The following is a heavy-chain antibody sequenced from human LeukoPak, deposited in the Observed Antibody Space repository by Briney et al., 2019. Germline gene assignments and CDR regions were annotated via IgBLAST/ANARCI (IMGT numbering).Heavy chain of an antibody. CDR2: TYSGGNT. CDR3: ARGRDYFPIDY. Sequence: GGSLRLSCTASGFTVSSSHMTWVRQTPGKGLVWVSVTYSGGNTDYADSVKGRFTISRDNSRNTLYLQMSSLRVEDTAIYYCARGRDYFPIDYWGQGTFVIVSS. V-gene: IGHV3-53*01. CDR1: GFTVSSSH. J-gene: IGHJ4*02. D-gene: IGHD2/OR15-2a*01.